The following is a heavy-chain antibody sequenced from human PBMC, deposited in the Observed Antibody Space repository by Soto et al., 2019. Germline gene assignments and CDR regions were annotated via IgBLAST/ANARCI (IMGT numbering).Heavy chain of an antibody. D-gene: IGHD6-6*01. V-gene: IGHV1-8*01. J-gene: IGHJ6*02. CDR1: GCTFTSYD. Sequence: ASVKVSRKASGCTFTSYDINWVRQATGQGLEWMGWMNPNSGNTGYAQKFQGRVTMTRNTSISTAYMELSSLRSEDTAVYYCAKLLVRRPYYYYGMDVWGQGTTVTVSS. CDR2: MNPNSGNT. CDR3: AKLLVRRPYYYYGMDV.